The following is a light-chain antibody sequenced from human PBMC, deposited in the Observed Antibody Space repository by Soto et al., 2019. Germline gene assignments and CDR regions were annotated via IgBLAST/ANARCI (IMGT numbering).Light chain of an antibody. V-gene: IGKV1-39*01. Sequence: DIQMTQSPSSLSASVGDRVTITCRASQTISRYLNWYQQKPGKAPKLLIYAASSLHSGVPSRVNGSGSGADFTLTISSLQPEDFATYFCQESYDTPWTFGQGTTVAV. CDR2: AAS. J-gene: IGKJ1*01. CDR3: QESYDTPWT. CDR1: QTISRY.